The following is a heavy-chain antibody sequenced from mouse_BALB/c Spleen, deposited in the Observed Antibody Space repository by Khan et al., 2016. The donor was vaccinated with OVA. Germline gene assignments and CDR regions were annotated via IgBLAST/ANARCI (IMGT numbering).Heavy chain of an antibody. D-gene: IGHD2-3*01. CDR1: GFNIKDYY. V-gene: IGHV14-1*02. Sequence: EVELVESGAELVRPGALVKMSCKASGFNIKDYYIHWVKQRPEQGLEWIGWIDPENGNTIYDPKFQGKANITADTSSNTAYLHFDSLTSEDTAIYYCARAGYYPWFAYWGQGTLVTVSA. CDR3: ARAGYYPWFAY. CDR2: IDPENGNT. J-gene: IGHJ3*01.